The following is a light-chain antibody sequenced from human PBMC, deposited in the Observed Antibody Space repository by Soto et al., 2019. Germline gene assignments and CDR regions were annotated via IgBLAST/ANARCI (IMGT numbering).Light chain of an antibody. CDR2: DAS. CDR1: QGISSA. V-gene: IGKV1-13*02. CDR3: HQFNSYPLG. Sequence: AIQLTQSPSSLSASVGDRVTITCRASQGISSALAWYQQKPGKAPELLIYDASNLKSGVPSRFSGSGSGTDFTLTISSLQLEDGGTYYWHQFNSYPLGFGPGTKVDIK. J-gene: IGKJ3*01.